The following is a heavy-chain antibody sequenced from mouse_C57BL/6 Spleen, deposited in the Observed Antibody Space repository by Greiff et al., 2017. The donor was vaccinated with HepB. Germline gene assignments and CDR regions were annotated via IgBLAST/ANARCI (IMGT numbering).Heavy chain of an antibody. D-gene: IGHD1-1*01. CDR1: GYTFTDYE. CDR3: TRFTTVVYWYVDV. CDR2: IDPETGGT. V-gene: IGHV1-15*01. J-gene: IGHJ1*03. Sequence: VQLQQSGAELVRPGASVTLSCKASGYTFTDYEMHWVKQTPVHGLEWIGAIDPETGGTAYNQKFKGKAILTADKSSSTAYMELRSLTSEDSAVYYCTRFTTVVYWYVDVWGTGTTVTVSS.